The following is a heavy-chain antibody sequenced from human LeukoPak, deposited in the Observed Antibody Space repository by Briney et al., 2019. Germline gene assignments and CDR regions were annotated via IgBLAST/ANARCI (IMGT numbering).Heavy chain of an antibody. CDR3: ARENSGWLYFDC. D-gene: IGHD6-19*01. V-gene: IGHV4-59*12. J-gene: IGHJ4*02. CDR2: VSYSGCT. Sequence: SETLSLTCTVSGXSMRHYYWSWIRQPPGKGREWIGYVSYSGCTNYNPSLKSRVTISIDASKNQFSLKLDSVNAADTGVYYCARENSGWLYFDCWGQGTLVAASS. CDR1: GXSMRHYY.